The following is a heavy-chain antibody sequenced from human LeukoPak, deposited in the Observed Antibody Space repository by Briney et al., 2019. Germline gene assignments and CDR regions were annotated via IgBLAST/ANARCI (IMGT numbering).Heavy chain of an antibody. V-gene: IGHV3-30-3*01. J-gene: IGHJ4*02. CDR1: GFTFSSYA. CDR2: ISYDGSNK. D-gene: IGHD2-2*01. CDR3: ARDASTSCPDY. Sequence: PGGSLRLSCAASGFTFSSYAMHWVRQAPGKGLEWVAVISYDGSNKYYADSVKGRFTISRDNSKNTLYLQMNSLRAEDTAVYYCARDASTSCPDYWGQGTLVTVSS.